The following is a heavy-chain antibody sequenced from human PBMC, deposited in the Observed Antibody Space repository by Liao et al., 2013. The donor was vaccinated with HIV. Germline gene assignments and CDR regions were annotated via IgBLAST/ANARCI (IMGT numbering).Heavy chain of an antibody. Sequence: QVQLQESGPGLVKASETVSLTCTVSGGSINDYYWTWIRQPPGGGLEWIGYIYYRGSTNYNPSFRSRITMSIDTSKNQFSLKLSSVTAADTAVYYCARDEDKGRYYDTWYFDLWGRGTLVTVSS. CDR1: GGSINDYY. V-gene: IGHV4-59*12. CDR3: ARDEDKGRYYDTWYFDL. CDR2: IYYRGST. J-gene: IGHJ2*01. D-gene: IGHD3-22*01.